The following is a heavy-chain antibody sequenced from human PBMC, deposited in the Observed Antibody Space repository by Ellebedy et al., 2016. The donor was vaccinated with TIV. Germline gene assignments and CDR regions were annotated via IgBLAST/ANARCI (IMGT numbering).Heavy chain of an antibody. Sequence: GGSLRLSXAASGFTFRSYGMHWVRQAPGKGLEWVAVISYDGSNKYYADSVKGRFTISRDNSKNTLYLHMNSLRAEDSAVYYCAKDGGTYDLGYWGQGTLVTVSS. CDR1: GFTFRSYG. V-gene: IGHV3-30*18. CDR2: ISYDGSNK. CDR3: AKDGGTYDLGY. D-gene: IGHD5-12*01. J-gene: IGHJ4*02.